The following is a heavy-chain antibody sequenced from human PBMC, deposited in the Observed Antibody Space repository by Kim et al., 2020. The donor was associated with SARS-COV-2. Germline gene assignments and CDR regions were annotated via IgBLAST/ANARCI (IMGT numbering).Heavy chain of an antibody. Sequence: GGSLRLSCAASGFTFSGYSMTWVRQGPGKGLEWVSAIYPSGSDTYYADSVKGRFTISRDNSMDTLYLQMNNLRADDTAMYYCAKDLRPDASWELDFWGHGTLVTVSS. D-gene: IGHD2-2*01. V-gene: IGHV3-23*01. CDR2: IYPSGSDT. CDR1: GFTFSGYS. CDR3: AKDLRPDASWELDF. J-gene: IGHJ4*01.